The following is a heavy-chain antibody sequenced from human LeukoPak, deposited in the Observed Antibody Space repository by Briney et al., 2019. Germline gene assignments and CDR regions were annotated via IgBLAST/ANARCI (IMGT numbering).Heavy chain of an antibody. V-gene: IGHV4-4*02. CDR2: TYHSGST. J-gene: IGHJ4*02. CDR3: ARYLDVVATVTKSFDF. Sequence: SGTLSLTCAVSVGSISRSNWWSWVRQPTGKVLEWIGETYHSGSTNYNPSLKSRVTISVDKSKNQFSLKLSSVTAADTAVYYCARYLDVVATVTKSFDFWGQGTLVTVSS. CDR1: VGSISRSNW. D-gene: IGHD5-12*01.